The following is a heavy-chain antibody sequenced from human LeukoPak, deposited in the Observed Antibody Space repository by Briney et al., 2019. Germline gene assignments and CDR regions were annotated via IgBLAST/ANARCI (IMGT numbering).Heavy chain of an antibody. CDR2: IINSGVT. J-gene: IGHJ4*02. CDR3: GTSEVGSSSYESYDY. CDR1: GDSISDYH. Sequence: KSSETLSLTCTVSGDSISDYHWSWIRQPAGKGLEWIGRIINSGVTNYNPSLNSRVTISVDRSKNQFSLRLTSVTAADTAVYYCGTSEVGSSSYESYDYWGLGTQVTVSA. D-gene: IGHD1-26*01. V-gene: IGHV4-4*07.